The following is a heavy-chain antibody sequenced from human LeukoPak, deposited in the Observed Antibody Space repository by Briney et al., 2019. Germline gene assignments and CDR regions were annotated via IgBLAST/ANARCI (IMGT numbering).Heavy chain of an antibody. CDR3: ARAKVCSSTSCYTGGYFQH. V-gene: IGHV3-7*01. J-gene: IGHJ1*01. D-gene: IGHD2-2*02. CDR2: IKQDGSEK. Sequence: GGSLRLSCAASGFTFSSYWMSWVRQAPGKGLEWVANIKQDGSEKYYVDSVKGRFTISRDNAKNSLYLQMNSLRAEDTAVYYCARAKVCSSTSCYTGGYFQHWGQGTLVTVSS. CDR1: GFTFSSYW.